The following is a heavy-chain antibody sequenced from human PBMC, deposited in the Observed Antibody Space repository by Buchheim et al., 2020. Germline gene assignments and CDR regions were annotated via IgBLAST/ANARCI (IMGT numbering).Heavy chain of an antibody. J-gene: IGHJ6*02. Sequence: EVQLLESGGGLVQPGGSLRLSCAASGFTFSSYAMSWVRQAPGKGLEWVSAISGSGGSTYYADSVKGRFTISRDNSKNTLYLPMNSLGADDTSVYYCAKDRVGIVVVVAAHYYGMDVWGQGTT. D-gene: IGHD2-15*01. CDR3: AKDRVGIVVVVAAHYYGMDV. CDR2: ISGSGGST. V-gene: IGHV3-23*01. CDR1: GFTFSSYA.